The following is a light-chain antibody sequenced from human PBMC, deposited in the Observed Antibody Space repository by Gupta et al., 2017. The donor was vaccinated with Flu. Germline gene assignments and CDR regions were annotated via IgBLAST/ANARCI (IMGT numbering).Light chain of an antibody. CDR1: KLGDKY. Sequence: PGQTASITCSGDKLGDKYACWYQQKPGQSPGLVSYQDSKRPSGIPERFSGSNSGNTATLTISGTQAMDEADYYCQAWDSSTSWVFGGGTKLTVL. J-gene: IGLJ3*02. CDR3: QAWDSSTSWV. CDR2: QDS. V-gene: IGLV3-1*01.